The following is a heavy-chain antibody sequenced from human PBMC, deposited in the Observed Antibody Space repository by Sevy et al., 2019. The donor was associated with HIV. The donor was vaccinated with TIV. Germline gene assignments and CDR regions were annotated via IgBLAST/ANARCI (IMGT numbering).Heavy chain of an antibody. CDR3: ARGRDYGNFDY. V-gene: IGHV3-33*01. CDR1: AFNFSIYG. Sequence: GRSLRLSCAASAFNFSIYGMHWVRQAPDKGLEWVALIWYDGSNKYYADSVKGRFTISRDNSKSTLYLQMNSLRAEDTAVYYCARGRDYGNFDYWGQGTLVTVSS. J-gene: IGHJ4*02. D-gene: IGHD4-17*01. CDR2: IWYDGSNK.